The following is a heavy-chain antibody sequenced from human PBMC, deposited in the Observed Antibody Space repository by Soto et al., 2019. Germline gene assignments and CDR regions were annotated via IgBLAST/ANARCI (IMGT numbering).Heavy chain of an antibody. Sequence: QVQLVQSGAEVKKPGSSVKVSCKASGGTFSTYTISWVRQAPGQGLEWMGRLIPMVGISKYAQKFQGRVTXTXXKSTTTAYMELSSLRPEDTAVYYCARDLLPPGITLPPAFDPWGQGTLVTVSS. D-gene: IGHD1-20*01. CDR3: ARDLLPPGITLPPAFDP. CDR1: GGTFSTYT. V-gene: IGHV1-69*08. CDR2: LIPMVGIS. J-gene: IGHJ5*02.